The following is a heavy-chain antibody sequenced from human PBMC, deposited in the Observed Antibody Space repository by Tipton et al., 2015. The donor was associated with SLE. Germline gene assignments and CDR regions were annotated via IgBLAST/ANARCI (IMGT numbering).Heavy chain of an antibody. J-gene: IGHJ4*02. CDR1: GYSINSGYS. V-gene: IGHV4-38-2*02. Sequence: TLSLTCTVSGYSINSGYSWAWIRQPPGKGLEWIGSFYQSEKTYYNPSLKSRVSISTHTSKHQFSLKLNSVTAADTAVYYCARRHYSGPFDSWGQGTLVTVSS. CDR3: ARRHYSGPFDS. D-gene: IGHD5-12*01. CDR2: FYQSEKT.